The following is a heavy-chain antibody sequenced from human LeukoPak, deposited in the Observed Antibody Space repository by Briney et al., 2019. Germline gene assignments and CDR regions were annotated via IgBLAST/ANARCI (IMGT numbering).Heavy chain of an antibody. CDR3: ARWSIEWELRGDAFDI. CDR2: IYHSGST. CDR1: GGSISSGGYY. V-gene: IGHV4-30-2*01. D-gene: IGHD1-26*01. Sequence: SETLSLTCTVSGGSISSGGYYWSWIRQPPGKGLEWIGYIYHSGSTYYNPSLKSRVTISVDRSKNQFSLKLSSVTAADTAVYYCARWSIEWELRGDAFDIWGQGTMVTVSS. J-gene: IGHJ3*02.